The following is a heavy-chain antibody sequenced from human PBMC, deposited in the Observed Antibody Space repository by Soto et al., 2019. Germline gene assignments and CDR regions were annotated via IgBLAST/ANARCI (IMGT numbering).Heavy chain of an antibody. V-gene: IGHV3-30*18. Sequence: GGSLRLSCAASGFTFSSYGMHWVRQAPGKGLEWVAVISYDGSNKYYADSVKGRFTISRDNSKNTLYLQMNSLRAEDTAVYYCAKDRATMIVGDYYYYYGMDVWGQGTMVTVSS. CDR2: ISYDGSNK. CDR3: AKDRATMIVGDYYYYYGMDV. CDR1: GFTFSSYG. D-gene: IGHD3-22*01. J-gene: IGHJ6*02.